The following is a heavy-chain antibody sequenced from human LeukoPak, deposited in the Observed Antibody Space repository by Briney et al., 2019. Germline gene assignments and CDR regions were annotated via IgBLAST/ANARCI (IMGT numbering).Heavy chain of an antibody. Sequence: SETLSLTCAVYGGSFSGYYWSWIRQPPGKGLEWIGEINHSGSTNYNPSLKSRVTISVDTAKNQFSLKPSSVTAADTAVYYCARGLGGRKKDYCGQGTPVTVSS. J-gene: IGHJ4*02. CDR3: ARGLGGRKKDY. CDR1: GGSFSGYY. D-gene: IGHD3-16*01. CDR2: INHSGST. V-gene: IGHV4-34*01.